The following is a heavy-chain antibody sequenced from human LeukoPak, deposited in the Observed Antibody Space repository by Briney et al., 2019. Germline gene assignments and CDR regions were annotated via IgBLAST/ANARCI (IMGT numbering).Heavy chain of an antibody. CDR3: ARDEWELPLDAFDI. V-gene: IGHV3-7*01. Sequence: GGSLRLSCAASGFTFSSYWMSWVRQAPGKGLEWVANIKQDGSEKYYVDSVKGRFTISRDNAKNSLYLQMNSLRAGDTAVYYCARDEWELPLDAFDIWGQGTMVTVSS. J-gene: IGHJ3*02. CDR1: GFTFSSYW. CDR2: IKQDGSEK. D-gene: IGHD1-26*01.